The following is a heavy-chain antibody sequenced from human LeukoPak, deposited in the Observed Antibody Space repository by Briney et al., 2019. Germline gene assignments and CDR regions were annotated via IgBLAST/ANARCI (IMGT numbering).Heavy chain of an antibody. D-gene: IGHD1-1*01. CDR2: IYYSGST. CDR1: GGSISSSSYY. CDR3: ARRGGNSNDY. V-gene: IGHV4-39*01. J-gene: IGHJ4*02. Sequence: PSETVSLTCTVSGGSISSSSYYWGWIRQPPGKGLEWIGSIYYSGSTYYNPSLKSRVTISVDTSKNQFSLKLSSVTAADTAVYYCARRGGNSNDYWGQGTLVTVSS.